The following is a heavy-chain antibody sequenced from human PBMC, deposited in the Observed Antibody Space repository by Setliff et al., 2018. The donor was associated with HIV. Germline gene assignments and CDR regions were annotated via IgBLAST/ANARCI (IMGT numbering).Heavy chain of an antibody. CDR2: INHSGRT. V-gene: IGHV4-34*01. CDR3: NIYYYYYMDV. CDR1: GGSFSGYY. Sequence: ASETLSLTCAVYGGSFSGYYWCWIRQPPGKGLEWIGEINHSGRTTYNPSLKSRVTISVDTSKNQFSLKLSSVTAADPAVYYCNIYYYYYMDVWGNGTTVTVSS. J-gene: IGHJ6*03.